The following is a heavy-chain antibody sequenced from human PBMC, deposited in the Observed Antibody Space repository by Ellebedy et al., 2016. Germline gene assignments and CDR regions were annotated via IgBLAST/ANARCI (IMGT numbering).Heavy chain of an antibody. Sequence: GESLKISCEASGLIVTHASMTWVRQAPGKGLEWVGRIQSRSEGGTVAYAAPVQGRFIISRDESENKLFLQMYSLRTEDTGVYYCNTGWAYDDWGQGTRVTVSS. J-gene: IGHJ3*01. CDR2: IQSRSEGGTV. CDR1: GLIVTHAS. CDR3: NTGWAYDD. V-gene: IGHV3-15*05.